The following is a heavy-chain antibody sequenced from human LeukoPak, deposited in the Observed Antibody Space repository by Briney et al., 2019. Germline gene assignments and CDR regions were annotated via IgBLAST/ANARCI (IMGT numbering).Heavy chain of an antibody. CDR3: ARSPRSYCSGGSCYVYYYYYMDV. V-gene: IGHV3-74*01. CDR2: IDSGLRTT. CDR1: GFTFRSYW. Sequence: GGSLRLSCAASGFTFRSYWMTWVRQAPGKGLVWVSRIDSGLRTTDYADSVKGRFTISRDNAKNALYLQMNSLRAEDTAVYYCARSPRSYCSGGSCYVYYYYYMDVWGKGTTVTISS. J-gene: IGHJ6*03. D-gene: IGHD2-15*01.